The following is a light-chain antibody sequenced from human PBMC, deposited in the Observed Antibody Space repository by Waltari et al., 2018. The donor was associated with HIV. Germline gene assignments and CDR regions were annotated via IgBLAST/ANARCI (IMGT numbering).Light chain of an antibody. Sequence: QSALPQPPSASGSLRQSVTIPCTRRSSDVGRSAYVSWYTQHPGKAPNLLMFEVNKRPSGVPDRFSGSKSGNTAPLTVSGLQAEDEAEYSCSSYAGINPVIFGGGTTLTVL. CDR2: EVN. V-gene: IGLV2-8*01. CDR1: SSDVGRSAY. J-gene: IGLJ2*01. CDR3: SSYAGINPVI.